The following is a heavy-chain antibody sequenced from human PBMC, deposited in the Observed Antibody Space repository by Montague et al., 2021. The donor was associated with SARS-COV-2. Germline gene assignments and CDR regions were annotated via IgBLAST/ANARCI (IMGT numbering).Heavy chain of an antibody. Sequence: SLSLSLSASGFTVSSYWMHWVRQAPGKGLVWVSHINEDGTRTNYADSVKGRFTISRDSAKNTLFLQMNSLRVEDTAVYYCARGDSSGLGYWGQGILVTVAS. V-gene: IGHV3-74*01. CDR2: INEDGTRT. CDR1: GFTVSSYW. CDR3: ARGDSSGLGY. J-gene: IGHJ4*02. D-gene: IGHD3-16*01.